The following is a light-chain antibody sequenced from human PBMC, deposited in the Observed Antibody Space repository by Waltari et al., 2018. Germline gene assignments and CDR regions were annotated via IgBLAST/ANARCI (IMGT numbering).Light chain of an antibody. CDR2: GAS. CDR3: LQDYNYPWT. CDR1: QGIRND. J-gene: IGKJ1*01. V-gene: IGKV1-6*01. Sequence: AIQMTQSPSSLSASVGDRVTTTCRASQGIRNDLGWYQQKAGKAPKLLIYGASSLRSGVPSRFSGSGSGTEFTLTISSLQPEDFATYYCLQDYNYPWTFGQGTKVEIK.